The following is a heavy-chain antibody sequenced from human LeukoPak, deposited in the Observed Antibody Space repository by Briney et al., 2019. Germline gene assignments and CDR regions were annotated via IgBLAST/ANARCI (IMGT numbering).Heavy chain of an antibody. CDR1: DGSISSSSYY. V-gene: IGHV4-39*01. Sequence: SETLSLTCTVSDGSISSSSYYWGWIRQPPGTGLEWIGSIYYSGSTYYNPSLKSRVTISVDTSKNQFSLKLSSVTAADTAVYYCARQRLLGGAIPYAFDIWGQRTMVTVSS. D-gene: IGHD2-15*01. CDR2: IYYSGST. CDR3: ARQRLLGGAIPYAFDI. J-gene: IGHJ3*02.